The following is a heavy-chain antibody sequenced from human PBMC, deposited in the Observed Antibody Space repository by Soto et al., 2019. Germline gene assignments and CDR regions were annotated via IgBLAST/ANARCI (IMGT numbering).Heavy chain of an antibody. CDR3: ARYSSNWFQTEGMDV. Sequence: SETLSLTCTVSGGSISTFYGNWIRQPAGKGLEWIGRIDTSGNTNYNPSLKSRVTMSVDTSKKQFSLKLTSVTAADTAVYYCARYSSNWFQTEGMDVWGLGTTVTVSS. CDR2: IDTSGNT. D-gene: IGHD6-13*01. CDR1: GGSISTFY. V-gene: IGHV4-4*07. J-gene: IGHJ6*02.